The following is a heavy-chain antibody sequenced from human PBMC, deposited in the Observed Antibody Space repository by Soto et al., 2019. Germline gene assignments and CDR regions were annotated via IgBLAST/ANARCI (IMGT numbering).Heavy chain of an antibody. CDR1: EFTVSSNY. CDR2: IYSGGAT. CDR3: ARGSYRAFDY. J-gene: IGHJ4*02. Sequence: ESGGGLIQPGGSLRLSCAASEFTVSSNYLSWVRQAPGEGLEWVSGIYSGGATYYADSVKGRFTFSRDNSKNTLYLQMNSLRVEDTAVYYCARGSYRAFDYWGQGTLVTVSS. V-gene: IGHV3-53*01. D-gene: IGHD4-4*01.